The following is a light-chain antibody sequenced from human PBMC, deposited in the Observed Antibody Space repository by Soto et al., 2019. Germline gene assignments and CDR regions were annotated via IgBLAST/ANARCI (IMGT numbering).Light chain of an antibody. J-gene: IGLJ1*01. V-gene: IGLV2-14*01. CDR2: EVS. CDR1: NSDVGGYNY. CDR3: SSYTSSSTYV. Sequence: QSVLAQPASVSGSPGQPITISCTVTNSDVGGYNYVSWYQQHPGKAPKLMIYEVSYRPSGVSNRFSGSKSGNTASLTISGLQAEDEADYYCSSYTSSSTYVFGTGTKVTVL.